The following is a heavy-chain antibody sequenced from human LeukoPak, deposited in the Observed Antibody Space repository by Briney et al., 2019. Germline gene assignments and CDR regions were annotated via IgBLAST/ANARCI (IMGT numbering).Heavy chain of an antibody. J-gene: IGHJ4*02. D-gene: IGHD1-26*01. CDR3: ALEVGELTWYYFDY. V-gene: IGHV1-18*01. Sequence: ASVKVSCKASGSTFNSYVINWVRQAPGQGLEWMGPISAHNGDTDYAQKLQGRVTMTTDTSARTSYMELRSLRSDDTAVYYCALEVGELTWYYFDYWGQGTLVTVSS. CDR2: ISAHNGDT. CDR1: GSTFNSYV.